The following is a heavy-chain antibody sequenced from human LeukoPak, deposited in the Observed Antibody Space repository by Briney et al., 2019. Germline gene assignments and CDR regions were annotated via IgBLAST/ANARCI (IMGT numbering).Heavy chain of an antibody. Sequence: GGSLRLSCAASGFTFSSYAMHWVRQAPGKGLEWVAVISYDGSKKYYADSVEGRFTISRDNSKNTLYLQTDSLRAEDTALYYCAREYYYDTSGYPPAFDFWGQGTMVTVSS. CDR2: ISYDGSKK. V-gene: IGHV3-30*04. CDR1: GFTFSSYA. CDR3: AREYYYDTSGYPPAFDF. J-gene: IGHJ3*01. D-gene: IGHD3-22*01.